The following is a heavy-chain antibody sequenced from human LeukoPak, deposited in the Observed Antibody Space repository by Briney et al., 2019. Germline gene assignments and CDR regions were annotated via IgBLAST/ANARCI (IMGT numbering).Heavy chain of an antibody. J-gene: IGHJ4*02. CDR2: IYWDDDK. D-gene: IGHD6-13*01. CDR1: GFSLSTSGVG. V-gene: IGHV2-5*02. Sequence: SGPTLVNPTQTLTLTCTFSGFSLSTSGVGVGWIRQPPGKALEWLALIYWDDDKRYSPSLKTRLTITKDTSKNQVVLTMTNMDPVDTASYYCAQFGAAAGHTDFDYWGQGTLVTVSS. CDR3: AQFGAAAGHTDFDY.